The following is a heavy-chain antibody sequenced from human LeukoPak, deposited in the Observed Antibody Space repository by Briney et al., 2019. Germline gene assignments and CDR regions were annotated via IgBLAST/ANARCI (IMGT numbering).Heavy chain of an antibody. D-gene: IGHD3-22*01. Sequence: GASVKVSCKASGYTFTGYYMHWVRQAPGQGLEWMGWLNPNSGGTNYAQKFQGRVTMTRDTSISTAYMELSRLRSDDTAVYYCARKYYYDSSGPNWFDPWGQGTLVTVSS. CDR3: ARKYYYDSSGPNWFDP. CDR2: LNPNSGGT. J-gene: IGHJ5*02. V-gene: IGHV1-2*02. CDR1: GYTFTGYY.